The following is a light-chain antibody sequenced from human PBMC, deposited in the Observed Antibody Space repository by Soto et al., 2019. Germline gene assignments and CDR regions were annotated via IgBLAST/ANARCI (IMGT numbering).Light chain of an antibody. CDR2: DNN. CDR1: ISNIENNY. V-gene: IGLV1-51*01. J-gene: IGLJ2*01. CDR3: GTWDSSLSAGV. Sequence: QSALTQPPSVSAAPGQKVTISCSGSISNIENNYVSWYQQLPGTAPKLLIYDNNKRPSGIPDRFSGSKSGTSATLGITGLQTGDEDDYYCGTWDSSLSAGVFGGGTQLTVL.